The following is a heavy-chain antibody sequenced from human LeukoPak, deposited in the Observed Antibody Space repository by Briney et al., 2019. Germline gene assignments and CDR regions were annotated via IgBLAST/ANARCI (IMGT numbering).Heavy chain of an antibody. J-gene: IGHJ4*02. V-gene: IGHV3-43D*03. CDR1: GFTFDDYA. Sequence: GGSLRRSGTASGFTFDDYAMHWVRHAPGKGLEWVSLISCNGGSTDYADSVKGRFTISRVNSKTSLYLQMNSLRAQATALYHCAKDPLKYCSTTSCYIPKRWGQGTLVTVSS. D-gene: IGHD2-2*02. CDR3: AKDPLKYCSTTSCYIPKR. CDR2: ISCNGGST.